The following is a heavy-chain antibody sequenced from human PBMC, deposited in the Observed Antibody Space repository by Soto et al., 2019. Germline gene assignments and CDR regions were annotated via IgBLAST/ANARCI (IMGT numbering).Heavy chain of an antibody. CDR1: GGTITRGDHF. CDR2: IYYSGST. Sequence: LSLTCSVSGGTITRGDHFWSWVRQSPGKGLEWLGYIYYSGSTYYNPSLKGRVMTTIDTSKHQFSLNLSSVTAADTAVFYCGRGQTAIDVWGQGTTVTVSS. CDR3: GRGQTAIDV. D-gene: IGHD5-18*01. V-gene: IGHV4-30-4*01. J-gene: IGHJ6*02.